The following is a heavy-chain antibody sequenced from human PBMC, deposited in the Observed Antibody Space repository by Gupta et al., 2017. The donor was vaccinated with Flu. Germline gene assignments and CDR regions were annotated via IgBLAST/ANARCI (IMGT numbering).Heavy chain of an antibody. J-gene: IGHJ4*02. Sequence: QVQLVQSGAAVKRPGASVKVSCQPSGFHFSSYDFHWVRRASGQGLEWMGWVSPSTGRAVNAQKFTGKVIMTTDGSTRTVYLEFSCLESRDTGVYYWARGDFTNYLFWGQGTRVLVS. CDR3: ARGDFTNYLF. D-gene: IGHD2-21*01. CDR2: VSPSTGRA. V-gene: IGHV1-8*01. CDR1: GFHFSSYD.